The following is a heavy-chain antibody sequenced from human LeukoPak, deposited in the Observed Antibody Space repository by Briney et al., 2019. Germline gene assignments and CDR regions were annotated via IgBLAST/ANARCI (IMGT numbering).Heavy chain of an antibody. V-gene: IGHV3-48*03. D-gene: IGHD3-16*01. J-gene: IGHJ6*02. CDR1: GFTFSSYE. CDR2: ITGSGSTM. Sequence: GGSLRLSCAASGFTFSSYEMNWVRQAPGKGLEWVSYITGSGSTMYYADSVKGRFTISRDNAKNSLYLQMNSLRAEDTAVYYCARDAIILGDYGMDVWGQGTTVTVSS. CDR3: ARDAIILGDYGMDV.